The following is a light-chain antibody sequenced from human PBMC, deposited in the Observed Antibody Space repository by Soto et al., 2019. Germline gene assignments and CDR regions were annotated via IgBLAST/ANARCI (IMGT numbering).Light chain of an antibody. CDR3: QVFGNSRP. V-gene: IGKV3-20*01. J-gene: IGKJ1*01. CDR1: QTISSAY. Sequence: VLSLSPGALSLSAGARAPLSCRASQTISSAYLAWYQQRPGQAPRLLIYAGSRRATGIPDRFIGRGSGTDFTLTISTLEPDDFAVYYCQVFGNSRPFGQGTKVDIK. CDR2: AGS.